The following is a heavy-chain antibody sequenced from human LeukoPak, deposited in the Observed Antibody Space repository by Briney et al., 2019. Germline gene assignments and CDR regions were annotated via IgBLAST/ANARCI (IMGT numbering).Heavy chain of an antibody. Sequence: SETLSLTCTVSGGSISSDYWSWVRQPPGKGLEWIGYIYYSGCTNYNPSLKSRVTISVDTSKNQFSLKLSSVTAADTAVYYCARDLGGANWFDPWGQGTLVTVSS. CDR2: IYYSGCT. D-gene: IGHD1-26*01. J-gene: IGHJ5*02. CDR3: ARDLGGANWFDP. CDR1: GGSISSDY. V-gene: IGHV4-59*01.